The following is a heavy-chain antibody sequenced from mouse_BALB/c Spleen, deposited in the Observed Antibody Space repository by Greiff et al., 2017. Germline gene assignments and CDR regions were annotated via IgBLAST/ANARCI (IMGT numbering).Heavy chain of an antibody. D-gene: IGHD4-1*01. CDR1: GYSITSGYY. V-gene: IGHV3-6*02. Sequence: EVHLVESGPGLVKPSQSLSLTCSVTGYSITSGYYWNWIRQFPGNKLEWMGYISYDGSNNYNPSLKNRISITRDTSKNQFFLKLNSVTTEDTATYYCAREVGLNFDYWGQGTTLTVSS. CDR3: AREVGLNFDY. CDR2: ISYDGSN. J-gene: IGHJ2*01.